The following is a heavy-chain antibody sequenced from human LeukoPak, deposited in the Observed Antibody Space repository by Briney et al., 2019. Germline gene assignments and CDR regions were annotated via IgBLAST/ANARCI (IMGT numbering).Heavy chain of an antibody. CDR3: ARDHDSSVRGFDY. CDR1: GFTFSDYY. D-gene: IGHD3-22*01. V-gene: IGHV3-11*04. CDR2: ISSSGSTI. J-gene: IGHJ4*02. Sequence: GGSLRLSCAASGFTFSDYYMSWIRQAPGKGLEWVSYISSSGSTIYYADSVKGRFTISRGNAKNSLYLQMNSLRAEDTAVYYCARDHDSSVRGFDYWGQGTLVTVSS.